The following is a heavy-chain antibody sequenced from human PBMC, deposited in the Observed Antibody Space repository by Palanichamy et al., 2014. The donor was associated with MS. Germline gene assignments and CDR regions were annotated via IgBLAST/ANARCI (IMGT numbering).Heavy chain of an antibody. D-gene: IGHD2-2*01. CDR1: GGSFSDYF. CDR2: INRRGRT. J-gene: IGHJ5*02. CDR3: ARNSRCSSSSCQGGKQFDP. V-gene: IGHV4-34*01. Sequence: QVHLQQWGAGLLKPSETLSLTCAVYGGSFSDYFWSWIRQPAGKGLEWIGEINRRGRTSYNPSLKSRLTISVDTSKNQFFLRLTSVTAADTAVYYCARNSRCSSSSCQGGKQFDPWGQGTLVTVSS.